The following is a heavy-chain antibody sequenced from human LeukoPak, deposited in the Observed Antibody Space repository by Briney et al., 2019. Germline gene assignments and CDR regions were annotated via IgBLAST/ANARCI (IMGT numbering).Heavy chain of an antibody. V-gene: IGHV3-23*01. Sequence: GGSLRLSCAVSGFALSSYAMSWVRQAPGKGLEWVSAISGSGGSTYYADSVKGRFTISRDNSKNTLYVQLNSLRAEDTAVYHCAVELLPLDYWGQGTLVTVSS. CDR1: GFALSSYA. CDR2: ISGSGGST. D-gene: IGHD2-15*01. CDR3: AVELLPLDY. J-gene: IGHJ4*02.